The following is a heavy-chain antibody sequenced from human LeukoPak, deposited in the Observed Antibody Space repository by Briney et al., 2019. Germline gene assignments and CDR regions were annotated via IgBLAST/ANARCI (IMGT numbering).Heavy chain of an antibody. CDR3: ARDYASGWFAN. CDR2: INPNSGDT. CDR1: GYTFLDYY. Sequence: ASVKVSCKASGYTFLDYYIHWMRQAPGQGLEWMGWINPNSGDTNYAQKFQGRVTMTRNTSISTADMELSSLTSDDTAVYYCARDYASGWFANWGQGTLVTVSS. J-gene: IGHJ5*02. D-gene: IGHD2-2*01. V-gene: IGHV1-2*02.